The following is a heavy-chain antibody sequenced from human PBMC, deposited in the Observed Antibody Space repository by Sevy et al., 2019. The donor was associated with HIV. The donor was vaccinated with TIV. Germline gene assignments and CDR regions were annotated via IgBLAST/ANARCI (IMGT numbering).Heavy chain of an antibody. CDR2: ISYDGSNK. CDR3: ARDSRAVAGTGYFDY. CDR1: GFTFSSYA. V-gene: IGHV3-30-3*01. D-gene: IGHD6-19*01. J-gene: IGHJ4*02. Sequence: GGSLRLSCAASGFTFSSYAMHWVRQAPGKGLEWVAVISYDGSNKYYADSVKGRFTISRDNSKNTLYLQMNSLRAEDTAVYYCARDSRAVAGTGYFDYWGQGTLVNVSS.